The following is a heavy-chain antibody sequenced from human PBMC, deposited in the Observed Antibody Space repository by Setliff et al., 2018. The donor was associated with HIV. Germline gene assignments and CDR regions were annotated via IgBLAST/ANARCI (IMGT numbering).Heavy chain of an antibody. CDR1: GGSFSGYY. J-gene: IGHJ4*02. V-gene: IGHV4-34*01. CDR2: ISHSGST. D-gene: IGHD3-3*01. Sequence: PSETLSLTCAVYGGSFSGYYWSWIRQPPGKGLEWIGEISHSGSTNYNPSLKSRVTISVDTSKNQFSLNLSSVTAADTAVYYCASFSPPFDYWGQGTLVTVSS. CDR3: ASFSPPFDY.